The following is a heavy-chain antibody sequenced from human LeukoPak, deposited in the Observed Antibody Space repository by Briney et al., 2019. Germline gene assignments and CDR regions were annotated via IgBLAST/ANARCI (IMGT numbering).Heavy chain of an antibody. Sequence: SETLSLTCAVYGGSFSGYYWSWIRQPPGKGLEWIGEINHSGSTNFNTTLKSRITISGDTSKNQFSLKLSSVTAADTAVYYCARGEYGDIGVVPASNWFDPWGQGTLVTVSS. J-gene: IGHJ5*02. CDR2: INHSGST. CDR1: GGSFSGYY. CDR3: ARGEYGDIGVVPASNWFDP. V-gene: IGHV4-34*01. D-gene: IGHD2-2*01.